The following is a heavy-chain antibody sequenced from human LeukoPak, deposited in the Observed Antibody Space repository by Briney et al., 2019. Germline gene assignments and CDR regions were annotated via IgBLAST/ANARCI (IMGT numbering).Heavy chain of an antibody. Sequence: RSGGSLRLSCAASGFTFSSYSMNWVRQAPGKGLEWVSSISSSSSYIYYADSVKGRFTISRDNAKNSLYLQMNSLRAEDTAVYYCASTLAVWRSFDYWGQGALVTVSS. CDR3: ASTLAVWRSFDY. J-gene: IGHJ4*02. V-gene: IGHV3-21*04. D-gene: IGHD3-16*01. CDR2: ISSSSSYI. CDR1: GFTFSSYS.